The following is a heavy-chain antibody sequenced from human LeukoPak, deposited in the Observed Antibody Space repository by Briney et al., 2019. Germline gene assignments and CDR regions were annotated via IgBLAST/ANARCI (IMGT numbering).Heavy chain of an antibody. CDR3: ARLALDIVVVDY. CDR2: IYYSGST. CDR1: GGSISSSSYY. J-gene: IGHJ4*02. Sequence: PSETLSLTCTVSGGSISSSSYYWGWIRQPPGKGLEWIGSIYYSGSTYYNPSLKSRVTISVDTSKNQFSLKLSSVTAADTAVYYCARLALDIVVVDYWGQGTLVTVSS. D-gene: IGHD2-2*03. V-gene: IGHV4-39*01.